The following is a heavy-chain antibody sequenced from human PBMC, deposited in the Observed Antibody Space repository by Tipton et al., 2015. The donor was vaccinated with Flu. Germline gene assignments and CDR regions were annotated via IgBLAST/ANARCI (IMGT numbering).Heavy chain of an antibody. J-gene: IGHJ5*02. CDR2: IYYSGST. V-gene: IGHV4-39*07. CDR1: GGSISSSSYY. D-gene: IGHD3-3*01. Sequence: TLSLTCTASGGSISSSSYYWGWIRQPPGKGLEWIGSIYYSGSTYYNPSLKSRVTISVVTSKNQFSLKLSSVTAADTAVYYCARDRVFGVVFSRFDPWGQGTLVTVSS. CDR3: ARDRVFGVVFSRFDP.